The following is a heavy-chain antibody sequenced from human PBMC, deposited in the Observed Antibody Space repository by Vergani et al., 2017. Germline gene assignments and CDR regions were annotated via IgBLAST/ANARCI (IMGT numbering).Heavy chain of an antibody. CDR2: IYTTGST. Sequence: VQLQESGPGLVKPSQTLSLTCAVSGDSIFSGNYYWNWIRQPAENELEWIGRIYTTGSTDYNPSLKSRVTMSLDSSRSHFSLGLSSVTAADTAIYFCARGSTHWKQGGFDIWGQGTKVTVSS. J-gene: IGHJ3*02. CDR3: ARGSTHWKQGGFDI. CDR1: GDSIFSGNYY. D-gene: IGHD1-1*01. V-gene: IGHV4-61*02.